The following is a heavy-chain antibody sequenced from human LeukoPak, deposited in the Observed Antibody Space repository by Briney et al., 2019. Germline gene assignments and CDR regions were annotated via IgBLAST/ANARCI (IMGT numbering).Heavy chain of an antibody. CDR1: GYTFTGYY. V-gene: IGHV1-2*06. Sequence: ASVKVSCKASGYTFTGYYMHWVRQAPGQGLEWMGRINPNSGGTNYAQKFQGRVTMTRDTSISTAYMELSRLRSDDTAVYYCARAVYSSGWSRFPGDDYWGQGTLVTVSS. CDR3: ARAVYSSGWSRFPGDDY. CDR2: INPNSGGT. J-gene: IGHJ4*02. D-gene: IGHD6-13*01.